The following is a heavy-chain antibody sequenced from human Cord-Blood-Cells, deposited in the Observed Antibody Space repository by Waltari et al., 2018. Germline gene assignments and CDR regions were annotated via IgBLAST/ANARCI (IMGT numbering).Heavy chain of an antibody. CDR3: ARDHTGYFFDY. J-gene: IGHJ4*02. V-gene: IGHV3-21*01. CDR2: IRCSSSYI. Sequence: EVQLVESGGGLVKPGGSLRLSCAASGFTFSSYSMNWGRQAPGKGLEWVASIRCSSSYIYYSDSVKGRFTISRDNAKNSLYLQMNSLRAEDTAVYYCARDHTGYFFDYWGQGTLVTVFS. D-gene: IGHD7-27*01. CDR1: GFTFSSYS.